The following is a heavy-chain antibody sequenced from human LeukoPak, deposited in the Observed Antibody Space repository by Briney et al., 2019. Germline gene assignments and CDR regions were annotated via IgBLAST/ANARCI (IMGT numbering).Heavy chain of an antibody. CDR3: ARAGGYCTNGVCYTPPYLDY. Sequence: SETLSLTCTVSGGSISSSSYYWGWIRQPPGKGLEWIGSIYYSGSTYYNPSLKSRVTISVDTSKNQFSLKLSSVTAADTAVYYCARAGGYCTNGVCYTPPYLDYWGQGTLVTVSS. D-gene: IGHD2-8*01. V-gene: IGHV4-39*01. CDR2: IYYSGST. J-gene: IGHJ4*02. CDR1: GGSISSSSYY.